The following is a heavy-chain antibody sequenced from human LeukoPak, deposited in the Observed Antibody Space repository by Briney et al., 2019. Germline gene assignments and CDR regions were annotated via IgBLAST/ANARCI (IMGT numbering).Heavy chain of an antibody. V-gene: IGHV3-48*03. CDR3: ARDQRGSYYGFFDY. D-gene: IGHD1-26*01. CDR1: GFTFSSYA. J-gene: IGHJ4*02. CDR2: ISSSGSTT. Sequence: GGSLRLSCAVAGFTFSSYAMTWVRQAPGKGLEWVSYISSSGSTTHYADSVKGRFTFSRDNAKNSLYLQMNSLRAEDTAVYYCARDQRGSYYGFFDYWGQGTLVTVSS.